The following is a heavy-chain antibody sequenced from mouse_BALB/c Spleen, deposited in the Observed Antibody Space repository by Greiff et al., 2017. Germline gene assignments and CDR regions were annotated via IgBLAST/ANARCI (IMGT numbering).Heavy chain of an antibody. V-gene: IGHV5-6*01. CDR3: AREGLRPAMDY. CDR2: ISSGGSYT. CDR1: GFTFSSYG. J-gene: IGHJ4*01. D-gene: IGHD2-4*01. Sequence: EVQVVESGGDLVKPGGSLKLSCAASGFTFSSYGMSWVRQTPDKRLEWVATISSGGSYTYYPDSVKGRFTISRDNAKNTLYLQMSSLKSEDTAMYYCAREGLRPAMDYWGQGTSVTVSS.